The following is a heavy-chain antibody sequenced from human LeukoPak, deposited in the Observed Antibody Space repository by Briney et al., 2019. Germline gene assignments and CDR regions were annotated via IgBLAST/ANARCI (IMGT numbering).Heavy chain of an antibody. CDR3: ARDTTTVTTGGFDY. CDR1: GGSFSGYY. D-gene: IGHD4-17*01. J-gene: IGHJ4*02. V-gene: IGHV4-34*01. CDR2: INHSGST. Sequence: SETLSLTCAVYGGSFSGYYWSWIRQPPGKGLEWIGEINHSGSTNYNPSLKSRVTISVDTSKNQFSLKLSSVTAADTAVYYSARDTTTVTTGGFDYWGQGTLVTVSS.